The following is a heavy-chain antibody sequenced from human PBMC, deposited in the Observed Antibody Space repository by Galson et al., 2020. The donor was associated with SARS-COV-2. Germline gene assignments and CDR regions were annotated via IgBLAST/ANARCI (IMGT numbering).Heavy chain of an antibody. CDR3: ARASTGYSSSWADAFDI. CDR1: GGSISSYY. J-gene: IGHJ3*02. V-gene: IGHV4-4*07. Sequence: SETLSLTCTVSGGSISSYYWSWIRQPAGKGLEWIGRIYTSGSTNYNPSLKSRVTMSVDTSKNQFSLKLSSVTAADTAVYYCARASTGYSSSWADAFDIWGQGTMVTVSS. CDR2: IYTSGST. D-gene: IGHD6-13*01.